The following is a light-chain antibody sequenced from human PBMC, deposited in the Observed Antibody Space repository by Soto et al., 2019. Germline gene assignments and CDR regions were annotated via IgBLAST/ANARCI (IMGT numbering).Light chain of an antibody. CDR3: QQYNTYPLT. CDR2: KAS. Sequence: DIQMTQSPSTLSASVGDSVTITCRASQSISPWLAWYQQKPGKAPTLLIYKASSLEGGVPSRFSGSESGTDFNITIGSLQPDDFATYYCQQYNTYPLTFGGGTTVEIK. J-gene: IGKJ4*01. CDR1: QSISPW. V-gene: IGKV1-5*03.